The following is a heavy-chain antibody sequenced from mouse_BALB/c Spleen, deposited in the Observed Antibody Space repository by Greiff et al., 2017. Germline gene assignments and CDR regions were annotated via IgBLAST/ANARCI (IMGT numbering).Heavy chain of an antibody. D-gene: IGHD1-1*01. Sequence: QVQLQQSGAELVRPGTSVKVSCKASGYAFTNYLIEWVKQRPGQGLEWIGVINPGSGGTNYNEKFKGKATLTADKSSSTAYMQLSSLTSDDSAVYCCVYGSSYVGYFDVWGAGTTVTVSS. CDR2: INPGSGGT. CDR1: GYAFTNYL. V-gene: IGHV1-54*01. CDR3: VYGSSYVGYFDV. J-gene: IGHJ1*01.